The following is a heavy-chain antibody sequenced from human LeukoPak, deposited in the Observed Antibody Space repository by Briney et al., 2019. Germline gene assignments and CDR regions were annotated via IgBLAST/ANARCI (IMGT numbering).Heavy chain of an antibody. CDR2: IYTSGST. CDR1: GGSISSSSYY. D-gene: IGHD4-23*01. CDR3: ARVSTVVTPQYYYYYMDV. Sequence: SETLSLTCTVSGGSISSSSYYWGWIRQPPGKGLEWIGRIYTSGSTNYNPSLKSRVTISVDTSKNQFSLKLSSVTTADTAVYYCARVSTVVTPQYYYYYMDVWGKGTTVTVSS. J-gene: IGHJ6*03. V-gene: IGHV4-39*07.